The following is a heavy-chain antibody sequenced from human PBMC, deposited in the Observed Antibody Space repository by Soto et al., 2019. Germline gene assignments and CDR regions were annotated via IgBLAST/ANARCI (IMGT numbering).Heavy chain of an antibody. CDR2: INHSGST. CDR3: ARGRVVPAATYYYYMDV. CDR1: GGSFSGYY. D-gene: IGHD2-2*01. Sequence: SETLSLTCAVYGGSFSGYYWSWIRQPPGKGLEWIGEINHSGSTNYNPSLKSRVTISVDTSKNQFSLKLSSVTAADTAVYYCARGRVVPAATYYYYMDVWGKGTAVTVS. J-gene: IGHJ6*03. V-gene: IGHV4-34*01.